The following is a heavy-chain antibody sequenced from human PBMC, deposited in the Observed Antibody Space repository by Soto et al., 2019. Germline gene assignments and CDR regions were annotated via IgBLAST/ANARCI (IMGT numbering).Heavy chain of an antibody. CDR1: GYSFSNYA. CDR3: ARGHLAVVPVASWYYYMDV. CDR2: VNAGNGNT. Sequence: GASVKVSCKASGYSFSNYAVHWVRHAPGQRLEWMGWVNAGNGNTRYSQNFQGRVTITRDTSARTAYLELSSLRSEDTAVYYCARGHLAVVPVASWYYYMDVWGKGTTVTVSS. V-gene: IGHV1-3*01. J-gene: IGHJ6*03. D-gene: IGHD2-2*01.